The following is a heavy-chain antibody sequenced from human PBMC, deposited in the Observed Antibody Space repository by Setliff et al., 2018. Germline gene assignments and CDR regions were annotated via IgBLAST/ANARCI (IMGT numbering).Heavy chain of an antibody. CDR2: IYIGGSA. V-gene: IGHV4-4*07. CDR3: AREQWLDPPGYYYMDV. Sequence: SETLSLTCTVSGGPISSYYWSWIRQPAGKGLEWIGHIYIGGSANYNPSLKSRVTMSIVTSKNQFSLKLNSVTAADMAVYYCAREQWLDPPGYYYMDVWAKGTTVTVSS. D-gene: IGHD6-19*01. CDR1: GGPISSYY. J-gene: IGHJ6*03.